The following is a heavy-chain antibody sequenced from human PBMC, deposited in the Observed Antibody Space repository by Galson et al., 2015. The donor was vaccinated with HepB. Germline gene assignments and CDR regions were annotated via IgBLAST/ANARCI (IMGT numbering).Heavy chain of an antibody. V-gene: IGHV1-18*01. Sequence: KVSCKASGYTFTSYGISWVRQAPGQGLEWMGWISAYNGNTNYAQKLQGRVTMTTDTSTSTAYMELRSLRSDDTAVYYCARDNVSPWLQTDYYYYYMDVWGKGTTVTVSS. CDR3: ARDNVSPWLQTDYYYYYMDV. J-gene: IGHJ6*03. D-gene: IGHD5-24*01. CDR2: ISAYNGNT. CDR1: GYTFTSYG.